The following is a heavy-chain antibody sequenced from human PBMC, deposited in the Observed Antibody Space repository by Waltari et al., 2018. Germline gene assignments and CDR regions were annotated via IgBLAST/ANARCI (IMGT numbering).Heavy chain of an antibody. CDR1: GGSSDSTYNY. CDR3: VQLPGY. V-gene: IGHV4-39*01. Sequence: QVQLQESGPGLVKPSETLSLTCTVSGGSSDSTYNYWGWIRRPQGKGLEWIGSHYYRGSTHYNPALKSRVTISVDTSKNQFSLKLTSVTAADTAVYYCVQLPGYWGQGILVTVSS. D-gene: IGHD2-15*01. CDR2: HYYRGST. J-gene: IGHJ4*02.